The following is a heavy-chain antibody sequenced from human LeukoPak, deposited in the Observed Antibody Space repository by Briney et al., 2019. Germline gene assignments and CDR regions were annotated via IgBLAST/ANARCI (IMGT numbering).Heavy chain of an antibody. CDR3: AKDIFAWSFHH. CDR1: GFAFSPSA. D-gene: IGHD3-3*01. J-gene: IGHJ4*02. Sequence: PGGSLRLSCVASGFAFSPSAMSWARQAPGKGLQWVSGIGGDSRTHYTDSVEGRFTISRDTSKNVLYLQMNNLRAEDTAVYYCAKDIFAWSFHHWGQGTLVTVSS. V-gene: IGHV3-23*01. CDR2: IGGDSRT.